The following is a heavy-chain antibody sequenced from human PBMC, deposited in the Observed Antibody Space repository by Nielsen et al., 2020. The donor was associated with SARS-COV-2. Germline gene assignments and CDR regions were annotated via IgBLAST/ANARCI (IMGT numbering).Heavy chain of an antibody. V-gene: IGHV3-11*05. CDR1: GFTFSDYY. CDR3: ARESAGYSSGWSRGDFDY. D-gene: IGHD6-19*01. CDR2: ISSSSSYT. Sequence: GESLKISCAASGFTFSDYYMSWIRQAPGKGLEWVSYISSSSSYTNYADSVKGRFTISRDNAKNSLYLQMNSLRAEDTAVYYCARESAGYSSGWSRGDFDYWGQGTLVTVSS. J-gene: IGHJ4*02.